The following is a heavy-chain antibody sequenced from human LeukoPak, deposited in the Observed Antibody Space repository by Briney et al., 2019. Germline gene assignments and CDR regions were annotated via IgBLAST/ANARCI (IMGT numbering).Heavy chain of an antibody. V-gene: IGHV3-49*04. D-gene: IGHD2-8*01. CDR3: TRDFWGTNGAPGY. J-gene: IGHJ4*02. CDR2: IRSKASGGTT. CDR1: GFTFGDYA. Sequence: PGRSLILSCTESGFTFGDYAMSWVRQAPGKGPEWVGFIRSKASGGTTDYAASVKGRFTISRDDSESIAYLQMNSLKTEDTAVYYCTRDFWGTNGAPGYWGQGTLVTVSS.